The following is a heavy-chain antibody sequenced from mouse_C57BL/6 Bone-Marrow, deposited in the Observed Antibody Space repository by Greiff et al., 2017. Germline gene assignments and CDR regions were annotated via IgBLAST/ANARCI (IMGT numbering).Heavy chain of an antibody. V-gene: IGHV1-63*01. J-gene: IGHJ1*03. D-gene: IGHD2-3*01. CDR2: IYPGGGYT. CDR3: ARDGYYWYFDV. Sequence: VQLQQSGAELVRPGTSVKMSCKASGYTFTNYWIGWAKQRPGHGLEWIGDIYPGGGYTNYNEKFKGKATLTADKSSSTAYMQFSSLTSEDSAIYYCARDGYYWYFDVWGTGTTVTVSS. CDR1: GYTFTNYW.